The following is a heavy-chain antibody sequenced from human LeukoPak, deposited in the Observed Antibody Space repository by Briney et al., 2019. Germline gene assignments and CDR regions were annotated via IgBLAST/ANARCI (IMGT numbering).Heavy chain of an antibody. CDR2: IYYSGST. CDR1: GGSISSYY. V-gene: IGHV4-59*01. CDR3: ASGGYCSGGSCYSGKEHDYYYYYGMDV. J-gene: IGHJ6*02. D-gene: IGHD2-15*01. Sequence: PSETLSLTCTVSGGSISSYYWSWIRQPPGKGLEWIGYIYYSGSTNYNPSLKSRVTISVDTSKNQFSLKLSSATAADTAVYYCASGGYCSGGSCYSGKEHDYYYYYGMDVWGQGTTVTVSS.